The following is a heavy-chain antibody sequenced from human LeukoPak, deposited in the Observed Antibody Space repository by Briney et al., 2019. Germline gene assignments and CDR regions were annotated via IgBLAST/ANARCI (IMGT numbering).Heavy chain of an antibody. Sequence: SETLSLTCAVYGGSFSGYYWSWIRQPPGKGLEWIGEINHSGSTNYNPSLKSRVTISVDTSKNQFSLKLSSVTAADTAVYYCARGWYQLPTPLFDYWGQGTLVTVSS. CDR1: GGSFSGYY. CDR2: INHSGST. J-gene: IGHJ4*02. D-gene: IGHD2-2*01. CDR3: ARGWYQLPTPLFDY. V-gene: IGHV4-34*01.